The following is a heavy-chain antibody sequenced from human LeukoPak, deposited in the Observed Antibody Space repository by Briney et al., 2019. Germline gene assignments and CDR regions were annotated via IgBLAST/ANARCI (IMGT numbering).Heavy chain of an antibody. CDR1: GLTFSSHA. CDR2: ISGSGGSS. Sequence: GGSLRLSCAASGLTFSSHAMSWVRQAPGKGLEGVSTISGSGGSSDYADSVKGRFTISRDNSKNTQYLQMNSLRAEDTAVYYCALSGYGERDHWGQGSLVTVSS. CDR3: ALSGYGERDH. D-gene: IGHD5-12*01. J-gene: IGHJ4*02. V-gene: IGHV3-23*01.